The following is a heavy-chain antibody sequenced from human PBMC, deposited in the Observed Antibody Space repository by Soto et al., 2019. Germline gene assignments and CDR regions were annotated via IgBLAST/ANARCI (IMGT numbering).Heavy chain of an antibody. CDR2: INPSGGST. Sequence: ASVKVSCKASGYTFTSYYIHWVRQAPGQGLDWMGIINPSGGSTSYAQKFQGRVTMTRDTSTSTVYMEVSGLRSEDMAVYYCARDQEPSTLYYDYYYMDVWGKGTTVTVSS. CDR1: GYTFTSYY. V-gene: IGHV1-46*03. CDR3: ARDQEPSTLYYDYYYMDV. J-gene: IGHJ6*03.